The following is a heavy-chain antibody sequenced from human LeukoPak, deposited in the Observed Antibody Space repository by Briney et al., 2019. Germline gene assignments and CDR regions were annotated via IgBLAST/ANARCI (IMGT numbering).Heavy chain of an antibody. CDR1: GYTFTSYA. D-gene: IGHD3-10*01. J-gene: IGHJ4*02. Sequence: ASVKVSCKASGYTFTSYAMHWVRQAPGQRLEWMGWINAGNGNTKYSQKFQGRVTITRDTSASTAYMELSSLRFEDTAVYYCARTYYYGSGSYSTFDYWGQGTLVTVSS. CDR2: INAGNGNT. CDR3: ARTYYYGSGSYSTFDY. V-gene: IGHV1-3*01.